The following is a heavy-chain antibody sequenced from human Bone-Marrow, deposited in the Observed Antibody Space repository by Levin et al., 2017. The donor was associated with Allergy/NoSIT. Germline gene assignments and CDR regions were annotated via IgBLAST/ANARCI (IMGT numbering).Heavy chain of an antibody. Sequence: GESLKISCAASGFTFNNYAVSWVRQAPGKGLEWISTINNSGGSKFYADSVKGRFTISRDNSKNTVYLDMNNLKVDDTAVYYCAIDRVSFGSGRNFDSWGQGTLVTVSS. CDR3: AIDRVSFGSGRNFDS. J-gene: IGHJ4*02. CDR1: GFTFNNYA. V-gene: IGHV3-23*01. D-gene: IGHD3-10*01. CDR2: INNSGGSK.